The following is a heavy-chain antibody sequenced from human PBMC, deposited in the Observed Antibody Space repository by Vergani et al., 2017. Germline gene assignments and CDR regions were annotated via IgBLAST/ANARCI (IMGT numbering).Heavy chain of an antibody. CDR2: IYSTGST. CDR1: GGSFNTYY. J-gene: IGHJ6*02. Sequence: QVQLEESGPGLVKPSETLSLTCTVSGGSFNTYYWSWIRQSPGKGLEWIGHIYSTGSTNYNPSLNSRVTMSVDTSKNQFSLKLRSVTAADTAVYFCARVMYRDEASTGYRLEGIDIWGQGTTVTISS. D-gene: IGHD3-9*01. CDR3: ARVMYRDEASTGYRLEGIDI. V-gene: IGHV4-59*13.